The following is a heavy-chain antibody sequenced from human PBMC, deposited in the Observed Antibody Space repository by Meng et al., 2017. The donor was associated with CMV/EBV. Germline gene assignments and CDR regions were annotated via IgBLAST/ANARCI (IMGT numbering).Heavy chain of an antibody. V-gene: IGHV3-30-3*01. D-gene: IGHD6-13*01. CDR3: AELQPVRGGFGY. Sequence: QGELVGSGGGVVQPGRSLGLSCAASGFTFSGYAMHWVRQAPGKGLEWVAVISYDGSNKYYADSVKGRFTISRDNSKNTLYLQMNSLRAEDTAVYYCAELQPVRGGFGYWGQGTLVTVSS. J-gene: IGHJ4*02. CDR1: GFTFSGYA. CDR2: ISYDGSNK.